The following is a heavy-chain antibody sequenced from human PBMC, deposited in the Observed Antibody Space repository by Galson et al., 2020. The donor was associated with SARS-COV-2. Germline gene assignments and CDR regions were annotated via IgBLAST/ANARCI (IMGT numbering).Heavy chain of an antibody. V-gene: IGHV3-30*18. CDR2: ISYDGSNK. CDR1: GFTFSSYG. CDR3: AKDPSYYDILTGYYFPLRGPENYYYYGIDV. J-gene: IGHJ6*02. D-gene: IGHD3-9*01. Sequence: GGSLRLSCAASGFTFSSYGMHWVRQAPGKGLEWVAVISYDGSNKYYADSVKGRFTISRDNSKNTLYLQMNSLRAEDTAVYYCAKDPSYYDILTGYYFPLRGPENYYYYGIDVWGQGTTVTVSS.